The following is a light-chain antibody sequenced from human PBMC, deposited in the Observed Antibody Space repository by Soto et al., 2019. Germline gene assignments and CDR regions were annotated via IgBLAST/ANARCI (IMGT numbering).Light chain of an antibody. V-gene: IGKV3-20*01. CDR1: QSVSTTY. CDR2: GTS. Sequence: ETVLTQSPGTLSLSPGERATLSCRASQSVSTTYLAWYQQKPGQPPRLLIYGTSNRATGIPDRFSGSGSGTDFTLTISRLEPEDFAVYYCQQYAMSRWTFGQGTKVEVK. J-gene: IGKJ1*01. CDR3: QQYAMSRWT.